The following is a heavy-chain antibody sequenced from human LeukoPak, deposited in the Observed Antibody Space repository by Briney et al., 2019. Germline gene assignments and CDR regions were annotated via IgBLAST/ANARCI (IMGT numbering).Heavy chain of an antibody. V-gene: IGHV4-39*07. J-gene: IGHJ4*02. CDR2: IYYSGST. CDR3: ARRESGDYEGMY. CDR1: SASIRSSSYY. Sequence: SETLSLTCTVSSASIRSSSYYWAWIRQPPGKGLEWIGSIYYSGSTYYNSSLKSRDTVSVDTSKNQFSLKMSSVTAADTATYYCARRESGDYEGMYWGQGTLVAVSS. D-gene: IGHD4-17*01.